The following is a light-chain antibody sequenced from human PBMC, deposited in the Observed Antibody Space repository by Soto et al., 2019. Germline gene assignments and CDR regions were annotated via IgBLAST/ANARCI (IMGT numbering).Light chain of an antibody. CDR1: SSDVGAYNS. V-gene: IGLV2-8*01. CDR2: EVN. Sequence: QSALTQPPSPSGSPGQSVTISCTGTSSDVGAYNSVSWYQQHPGKAPRLMIYEVNKRPSGVPDRFSGSKSGNMASLTVSGLQAEDEADYYCNSHGGSNNFWVFGGGTKVTVL. J-gene: IGLJ3*02. CDR3: NSHGGSNNFWV.